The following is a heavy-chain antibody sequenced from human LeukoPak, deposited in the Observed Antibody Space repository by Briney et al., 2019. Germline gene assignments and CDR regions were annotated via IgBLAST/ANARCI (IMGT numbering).Heavy chain of an antibody. V-gene: IGHV3-48*01. Sequence: GGSLRLSCEASGFTFSIYSMNWVRQAPGKGLEWVSSISSGRGTIYYADSVKGRFSISRDTAKNSLYLQMNSLRAEDTAVYYCARESQLFYGMDVWGQGPTVTVSS. J-gene: IGHJ6*02. CDR1: GFTFSIYS. CDR3: ARESQLFYGMDV. D-gene: IGHD2-2*01. CDR2: ISSGRGTI.